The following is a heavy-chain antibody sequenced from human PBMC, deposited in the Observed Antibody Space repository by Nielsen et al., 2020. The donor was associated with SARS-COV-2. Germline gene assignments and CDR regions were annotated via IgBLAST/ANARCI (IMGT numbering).Heavy chain of an antibody. CDR2: INSDSGNT. CDR1: GYTFTAYA. Sequence: ASVKVSCKASGYTFTAYAIHWVRQDPGQRLEWMGWINSDSGNTKYSQKFRGRVTITRDTSASTAYMELSGLSSEDTAVYYCARSRGCSATSCFFDYWGQGALVTVPS. V-gene: IGHV1-3*04. J-gene: IGHJ4*02. D-gene: IGHD2-2*01. CDR3: ARSRGCSATSCFFDY.